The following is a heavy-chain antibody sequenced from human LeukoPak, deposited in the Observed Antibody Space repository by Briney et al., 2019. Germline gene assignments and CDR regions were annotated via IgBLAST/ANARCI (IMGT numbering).Heavy chain of an antibody. D-gene: IGHD6-19*01. J-gene: IGHJ4*02. V-gene: IGHV3-30*18. Sequence: GGSLRLSCAASGFTFSSSDIHWVRQAPGKGLEWVAFISYNGSDKYYAESVKGRFTVSRDNSKHTLYLQMNSLRVEDTAVYYCAKDRGWCFEYWGQGTLVTVSS. CDR2: ISYNGSDK. CDR3: AKDRGWCFEY. CDR1: GFTFSSSD.